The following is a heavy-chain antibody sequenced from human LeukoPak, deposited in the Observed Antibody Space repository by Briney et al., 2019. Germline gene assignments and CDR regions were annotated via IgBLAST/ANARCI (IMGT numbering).Heavy chain of an antibody. V-gene: IGHV4-4*07. CDR3: ARATSGTYYYFAD. CDR1: GGSITSYY. Sequence: SETLSLTCTVSGGSITSYYWNWIRQPAGKGLEWIGRIYTSGTTTYNPSLKSRVIMSIDTSKNQFSLKLSSVTAADTAVYYCARATSGTYYYFADWGQGTLVTVSS. J-gene: IGHJ4*02. CDR2: IYTSGTT. D-gene: IGHD1-26*01.